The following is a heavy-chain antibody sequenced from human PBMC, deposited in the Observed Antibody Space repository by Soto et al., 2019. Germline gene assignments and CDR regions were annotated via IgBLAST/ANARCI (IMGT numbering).Heavy chain of an antibody. D-gene: IGHD1-26*01. Sequence: QVQLVQSGAEVKKPGASVKVSCKASGYTFTGYYIHWVRQAPGQGLEWMGWINCDTGATTYAKKFQGRVTMTRDTAISTAFLKLKSLKGDATAVFYCGRDEGALGQGTRLTVSS. CDR1: GYTFTGYY. J-gene: IGHJ5*02. V-gene: IGHV1-2*02. CDR2: INCDTGAT. CDR3: GRDEGA.